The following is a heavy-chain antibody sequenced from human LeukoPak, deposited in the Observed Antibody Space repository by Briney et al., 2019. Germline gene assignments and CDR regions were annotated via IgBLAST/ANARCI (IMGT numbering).Heavy chain of an antibody. D-gene: IGHD2-21*02. Sequence: ASVKVSCKASGYTFTGYYMHWVRRAPGQGLEWMGWINPNSGGTNYAQKFQGRVTMTRDTSISTAYMELSRLRSDDTAVYYCARAHRHIVVVTATFFDYWGQGTLVTVSS. J-gene: IGHJ4*02. V-gene: IGHV1-2*02. CDR2: INPNSGGT. CDR3: ARAHRHIVVVTATFFDY. CDR1: GYTFTGYY.